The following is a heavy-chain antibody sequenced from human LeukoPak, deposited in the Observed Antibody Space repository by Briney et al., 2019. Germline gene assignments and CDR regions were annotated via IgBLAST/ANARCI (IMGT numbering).Heavy chain of an antibody. CDR1: GGSISSGSYY. CDR3: ARGRFLEWL. CDR2: IYTSGST. D-gene: IGHD3-3*01. Sequence: PSETLSLTCTVSGGSISSGSYYWSWIRLPAGKGLEWIGRIYTSGSTNYNPSLKSRVTISVDTSKNQFSLKLSSVTAADTAVYYCARGRFLEWLWGQGTLVTVSS. J-gene: IGHJ4*02. V-gene: IGHV4-61*02.